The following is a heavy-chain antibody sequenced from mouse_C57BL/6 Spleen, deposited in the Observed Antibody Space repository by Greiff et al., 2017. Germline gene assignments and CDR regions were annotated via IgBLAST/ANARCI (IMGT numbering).Heavy chain of an antibody. CDR3: ANLDYDDAMDY. D-gene: IGHD2-4*01. CDR2: INPSTGGT. CDR1: GYSFTGYY. Sequence: EVQGVESGPELVKPGASVKISCKASGYSFTGYYMHWVKQSSEKSLEWIGEINPSTGGTSYNQKFKGKATLTVDKSSSTAYMQLKSLTSEDSAVYYCANLDYDDAMDYWGQGTSVTVSS. V-gene: IGHV1-43*01. J-gene: IGHJ4*01.